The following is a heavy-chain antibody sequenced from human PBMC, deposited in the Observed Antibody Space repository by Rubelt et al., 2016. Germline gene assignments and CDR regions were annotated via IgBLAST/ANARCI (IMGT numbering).Heavy chain of an antibody. Sequence: LEWVTVISYDGSNEYYADSVKGRFTISRDNSENSLFLQMNSLRVEDTAVYYCARDWYDSSGDSHGMDVWGQGTLVTVSS. J-gene: IGHJ4*02. D-gene: IGHD3-22*01. CDR3: ARDWYDSSGDSHGMDV. CDR2: ISYDGSNE. V-gene: IGHV3-30*04.